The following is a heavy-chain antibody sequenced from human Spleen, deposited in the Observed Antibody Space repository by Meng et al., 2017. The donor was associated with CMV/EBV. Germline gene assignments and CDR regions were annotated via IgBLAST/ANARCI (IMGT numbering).Heavy chain of an antibody. Sequence: GESLKISCAASGFTFSNYAMSWVRQTPGGGLEWVANIREDGSSKYYADPVKGRFTISRDNAKNSLFLQMNSLRAEDTAVYYCAKDRAGIAAAGRPLPYYFDYWGQGTLVTVSS. D-gene: IGHD6-13*01. CDR1: GFTFSNYA. V-gene: IGHV3-7*01. J-gene: IGHJ4*02. CDR2: IREDGSSK. CDR3: AKDRAGIAAAGRPLPYYFDY.